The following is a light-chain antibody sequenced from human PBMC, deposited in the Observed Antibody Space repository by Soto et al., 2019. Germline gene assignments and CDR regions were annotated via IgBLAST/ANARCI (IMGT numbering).Light chain of an antibody. CDR2: GAS. V-gene: IGKV3-20*01. CDR1: QSVSSNF. J-gene: IGKJ2*01. CDR3: QQYGSSSYT. Sequence: EIVLTQSPGTLSLSPGDRATLSCRASQSVSSNFLVWYQQKPGQAPRLLIYGASSRATGIPDRFSGSGSGTDFTLTISRLGTEDFAVYYCQQYGSSSYTFGQGTKLEIK.